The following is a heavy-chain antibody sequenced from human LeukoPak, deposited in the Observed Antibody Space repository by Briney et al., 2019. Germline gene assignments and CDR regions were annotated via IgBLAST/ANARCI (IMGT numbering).Heavy chain of an antibody. CDR2: INHSGST. V-gene: IGHV4-34*01. Sequence: PSETLSLTCAVYGGSFSGYYWSWIRQPPGKGLEWIGEINHSGSTNYNPSLKSRVTISVDTSKHQFSLKLSSVTAADTAVYYCARGPSMVRGVTYYYYGMDVWGQGTTVTVSS. CDR3: ARGPSMVRGVTYYYYGMDV. D-gene: IGHD3-10*01. CDR1: GGSFSGYY. J-gene: IGHJ6*02.